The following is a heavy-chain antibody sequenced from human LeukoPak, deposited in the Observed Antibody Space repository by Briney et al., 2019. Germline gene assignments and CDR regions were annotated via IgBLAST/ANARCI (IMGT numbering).Heavy chain of an antibody. D-gene: IGHD6-19*01. CDR2: IWYDGSNK. Sequence: GGSLRLSCAASGFTFSSYGMHWVRQAPGKGLEWVAVIWYDGSNKYYTDSVKGRFTISRDNSKNTLYLQMSSLRAEDTAVYYCARLRGTVAFDYWGQGTLVTVSS. V-gene: IGHV3-33*01. CDR3: ARLRGTVAFDY. CDR1: GFTFSSYG. J-gene: IGHJ4*02.